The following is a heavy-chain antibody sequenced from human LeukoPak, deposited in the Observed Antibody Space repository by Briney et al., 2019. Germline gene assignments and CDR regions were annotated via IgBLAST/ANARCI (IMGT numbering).Heavy chain of an antibody. CDR1: GFTFSSYW. CDR2: INSDGSST. Sequence: GGSLRLSCAASGFTFSSYWMHWVRQAPGKGLVWVSRINSDGSSTSYADSVKGRFTISRDNAKNTLFLQMNSLRAEGTAVYYCARHYDGRGSFDYWGQGTLVTVSS. CDR3: ARHYDGRGSFDY. D-gene: IGHD3-22*01. V-gene: IGHV3-74*01. J-gene: IGHJ4*02.